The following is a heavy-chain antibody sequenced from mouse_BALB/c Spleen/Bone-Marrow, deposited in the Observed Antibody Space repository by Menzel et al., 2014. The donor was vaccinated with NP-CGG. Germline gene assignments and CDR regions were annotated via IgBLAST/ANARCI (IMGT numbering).Heavy chain of an antibody. Sequence: VHLVESGPGLVAPSQSLSITCTVSEFSLSRYSVHWVRQPPGKGLEWLGMIWGGGSTDYNSALKSRLNISKVNSKSQVFLKMNSLQTDDTAMYYCARMYYAYAMDYWGQGTSVTASS. J-gene: IGHJ4*01. D-gene: IGHD1-1*01. CDR3: ARMYYAYAMDY. CDR1: EFSLSRYS. V-gene: IGHV2-6-4*01. CDR2: IWGGGST.